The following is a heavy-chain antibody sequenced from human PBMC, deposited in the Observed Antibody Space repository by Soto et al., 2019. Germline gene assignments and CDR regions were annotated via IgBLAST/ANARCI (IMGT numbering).Heavy chain of an antibody. CDR3: AREWSISVAALGY. CDR2: ISSNGGST. CDR1: GFTFSSYA. Sequence: GGSLRLSCAASGFTFSSYAMHWVRQAPGKGLEYVSAISSNGGSTYYADSVKGRFTVSRDNSKNTLYLEMNSLRAEDTALYYCAREWSISVAALGYWGQGTLVTVSS. J-gene: IGHJ4*02. D-gene: IGHD6-19*01. V-gene: IGHV3-64*02.